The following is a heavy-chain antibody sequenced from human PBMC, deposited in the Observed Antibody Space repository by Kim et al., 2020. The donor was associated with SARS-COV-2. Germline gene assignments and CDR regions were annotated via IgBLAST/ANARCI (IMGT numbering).Heavy chain of an antibody. J-gene: IGHJ4*02. CDR2: SGST. Sequence: SGSTTYYPSLKSRVSLSIDMSKNQLSLKLTSVTAADTATYFCAREYSAFDFWGQGTQVTVSS. D-gene: IGHD5-12*01. V-gene: IGHV4-4*07. CDR3: AREYSAFDF.